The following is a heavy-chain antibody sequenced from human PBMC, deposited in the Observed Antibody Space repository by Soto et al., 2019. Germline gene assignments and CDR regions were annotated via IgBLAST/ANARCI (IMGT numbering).Heavy chain of an antibody. V-gene: IGHV4-30-4*01. CDR2: TYPSGSA. Sequence: SETLSLTCTVSGGFISNGDYHWSWIRQPPGKGLEWIGYTYPSGSAYYNASLRSRVTISIDASKNQFSLKLNSVTAADTAVYYCAREGGYDSPHGCWGQGTLVTVSS. CDR1: GGFISNGDYH. CDR3: AREGGYDSPHGC. J-gene: IGHJ4*02. D-gene: IGHD5-12*01.